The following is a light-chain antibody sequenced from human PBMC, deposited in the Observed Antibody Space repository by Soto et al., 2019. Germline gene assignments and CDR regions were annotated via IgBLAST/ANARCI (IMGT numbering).Light chain of an antibody. V-gene: IGKV3-11*01. CDR1: QTVGRS. CDR3: QQYGSSPYT. J-gene: IGKJ2*01. Sequence: EIVLTQSPATLSLSPGERATLSCRASQTVGRSLAWYQQKPGQAPRLLISDASNRATGIPARFSGSGSGTDFTLTISTLESEDFAVYYCQQYGSSPYTFGQGTKVDIK. CDR2: DAS.